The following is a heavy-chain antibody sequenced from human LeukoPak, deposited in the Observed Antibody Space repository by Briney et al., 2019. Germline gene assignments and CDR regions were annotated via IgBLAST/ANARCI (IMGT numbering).Heavy chain of an antibody. CDR3: AALRRIAVAGTVTGYFDL. Sequence: SETLSLTCTVSGGSISSYYWSWIRQPPGKGLEWIGYIYYSGSTNYNPSLKSRVTISVDTSKNQFSLKLSSVTAADTAVYYCAALRRIAVAGTVTGYFDLWGRGTLVTVSS. V-gene: IGHV4-59*01. J-gene: IGHJ2*01. D-gene: IGHD6-19*01. CDR1: GGSISSYY. CDR2: IYYSGST.